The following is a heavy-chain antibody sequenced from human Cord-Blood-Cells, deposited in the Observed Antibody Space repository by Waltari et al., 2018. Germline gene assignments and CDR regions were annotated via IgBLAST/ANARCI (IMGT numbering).Heavy chain of an antibody. V-gene: IGHV3-49*03. Sequence: EVQLVESGGGLVQPGRSLRLSCTASGFTFGDYAMSWFRQAPGKGLEWVGFIRSKAYGGTTEYAASVKGRFTISRDDSKSIAYLQMNSLKTEDTAVYYCTRRVRVTLSNWFDPWGQGTLVTVSS. CDR2: IRSKAYGGTT. J-gene: IGHJ5*02. CDR1: GFTFGDYA. CDR3: TRRVRVTLSNWFDP. D-gene: IGHD2-21*02.